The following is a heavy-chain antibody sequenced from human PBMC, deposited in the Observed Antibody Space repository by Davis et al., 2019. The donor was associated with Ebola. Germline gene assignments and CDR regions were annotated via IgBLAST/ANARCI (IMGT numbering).Heavy chain of an antibody. Sequence: SETLFLTCTVSGGSISSGGYYWSWIRQPPGKGLDWIGYIYYSGSTYYNPSLKSRVTISVDTSKNQFSLKLSSVTAADTAVYYCARATGYNYYFDYWGQGTLVTVSS. CDR3: ARATGYNYYFDY. CDR2: IYYSGST. V-gene: IGHV4-30-4*01. D-gene: IGHD5-24*01. CDR1: GGSISSGGYY. J-gene: IGHJ4*02.